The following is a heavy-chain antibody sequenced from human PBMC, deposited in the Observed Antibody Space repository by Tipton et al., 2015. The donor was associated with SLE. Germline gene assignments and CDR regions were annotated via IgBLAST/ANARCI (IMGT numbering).Heavy chain of an antibody. CDR1: GGSVTITSYY. CDR2: IHYSGST. Sequence: GLVKPSETLSLTCSVSGGSVTITSYYWGWIRQPLGKGPEWIGSIHYSGSTYYTPSLRSRVSISVDTSKNQFSLRLRSLTAADTAVYYCVRVSMVTRLLNGAFDIWGQGTLVTVSS. CDR3: VRVSMVTRLLNGAFDI. V-gene: IGHV4-39*07. D-gene: IGHD5-18*01. J-gene: IGHJ3*02.